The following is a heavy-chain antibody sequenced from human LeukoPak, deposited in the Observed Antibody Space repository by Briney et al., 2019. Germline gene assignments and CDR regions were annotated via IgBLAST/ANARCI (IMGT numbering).Heavy chain of an antibody. J-gene: IGHJ3*02. CDR1: GFTLSSNY. V-gene: IGHV3-53*01. CDR2: IYSSGST. Sequence: AGGSLRLSCAASGFTLSSNYMSWVRQAPGKGLEWVSIIYSSGSTYYADSVKGRFTISRDDSKNTLYLQMHSLRDEDTAVYYCARHLSGDDIWGQGTMVTVSS. CDR3: ARHLSGDDI. D-gene: IGHD4-17*01.